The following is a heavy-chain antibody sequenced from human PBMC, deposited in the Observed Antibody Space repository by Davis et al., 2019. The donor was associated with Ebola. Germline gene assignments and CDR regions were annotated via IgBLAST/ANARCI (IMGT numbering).Heavy chain of an antibody. V-gene: IGHV3-30-3*01. D-gene: IGHD4-17*01. CDR2: ISYDGSNK. CDR1: GFTFSSYA. Sequence: PGGSLRLSCAASGFTFSSYAMHWVRQAPGKGLEWVAVISYDGSNKYYADSVKGRFTISRDNAKNSLYLQMNSLRAEDTALYYCAKDSPGTTSWGQGTLVTVSS. CDR3: AKDSPGTTS. J-gene: IGHJ4*02.